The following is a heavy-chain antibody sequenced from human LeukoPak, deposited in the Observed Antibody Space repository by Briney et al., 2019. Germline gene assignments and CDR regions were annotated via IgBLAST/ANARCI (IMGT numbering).Heavy chain of an antibody. V-gene: IGHV4-59*01. CDR3: ARGANWGSPDY. Sequence: PSETLSLTCTVSGGSISSDYWSWIRQSPGKGLEWIGYIYYSGTTSYNPSLKSRVTISLDTSKNQFSLKLSSVAAADTAVYYCARGANWGSPDYWGQGTLVTVSS. D-gene: IGHD7-27*01. CDR2: IYYSGTT. CDR1: GGSISSDY. J-gene: IGHJ4*02.